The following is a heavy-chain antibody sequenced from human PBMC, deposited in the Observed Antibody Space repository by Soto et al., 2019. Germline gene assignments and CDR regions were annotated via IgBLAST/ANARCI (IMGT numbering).Heavy chain of an antibody. CDR3: ASDYGPDY. V-gene: IGHV3-30*03. D-gene: IGHD4-17*01. Sequence: PGGSLRLSCAASGFTFSSYGMHWVRQAPGKGLEWVAVISYDGSNKYYADSVKGRFTISRDNSKNTLYLQMNSLRAEDTAVYYCASDYGPDYWGQGTLVTVSS. CDR1: GFTFSSYG. CDR2: ISYDGSNK. J-gene: IGHJ4*02.